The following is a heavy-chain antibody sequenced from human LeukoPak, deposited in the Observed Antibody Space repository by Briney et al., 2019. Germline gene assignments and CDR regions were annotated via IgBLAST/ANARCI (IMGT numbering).Heavy chain of an antibody. J-gene: IGHJ4*02. CDR3: ARDAVLRYFDWQPYYFDY. CDR2: ISHSGST. D-gene: IGHD3-9*01. V-gene: IGHV4-34*01. Sequence: SETLPLTCAVYDESFSDRYWNWIRQPPGKGLEWIGEISHSGSTNYNASLKSRVTISVDTSKNQFSLKLSSVTAADTAVYYCARDAVLRYFDWQPYYFDYWGQGTLVTVSS. CDR1: DESFSDRY.